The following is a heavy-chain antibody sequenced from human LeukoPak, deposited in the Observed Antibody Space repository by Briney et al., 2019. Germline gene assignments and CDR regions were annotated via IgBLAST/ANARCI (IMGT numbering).Heavy chain of an antibody. V-gene: IGHV3-15*01. J-gene: IGHJ4*02. CDR3: TTGDYDSSGYYYGLVWLVGGTFDY. CDR1: GFTFSNAW. Sequence: PGGSLRLSCAASGFTFSNAWMSWVRQAPGKGLEWVGRIKSKTDGGTTDYAAPVKGRFTISRDDSKNTLYLQMNSLKTEDTAVYYCTTGDYDSSGYYYGLVWLVGGTFDYWGQGTLVTVSS. D-gene: IGHD3-22*01. CDR2: IKSKTDGGTT.